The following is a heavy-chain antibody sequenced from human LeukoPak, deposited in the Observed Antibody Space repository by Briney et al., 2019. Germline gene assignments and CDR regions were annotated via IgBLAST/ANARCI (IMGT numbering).Heavy chain of an antibody. V-gene: IGHV1-69*06. D-gene: IGHD3-10*01. CDR1: GDTSSSYA. Sequence: SVKGSCTAPGDTSSSYAISWGRHAPRQGLEWRGENIPIFGTANYAQKFQGRVTISADKSTSPAYMELSSLTSEETAVYYCARGGLLWFGELPRWFDPWGQGSQVTVSS. CDR3: ARGGLLWFGELPRWFDP. CDR2: NIPIFGTA. J-gene: IGHJ5*02.